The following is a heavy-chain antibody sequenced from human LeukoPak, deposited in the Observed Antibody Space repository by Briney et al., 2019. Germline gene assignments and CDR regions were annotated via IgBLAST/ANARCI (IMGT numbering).Heavy chain of an antibody. D-gene: IGHD4-17*01. CDR2: INHSGST. CDR3: AREGTVTTLGDY. J-gene: IGHJ4*02. V-gene: IGHV4-34*01. CDR1: GGSFSGYY. Sequence: SETLSLTCAVYGGSFSGYYWSWIRQPPGKGLEWIGEINHSGSTNYNPSLKSRVTISVDTSKNQFSLKLSSVTAADTAVYYCAREGTVTTLGDYWGQGTLVTVSS.